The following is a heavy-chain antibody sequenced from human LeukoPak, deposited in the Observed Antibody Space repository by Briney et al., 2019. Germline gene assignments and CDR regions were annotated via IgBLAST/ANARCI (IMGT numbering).Heavy chain of an antibody. CDR1: GYTFTGYY. Sequence: ASVKVSCKASGYTFTGYYMHWVRQAPGQGLEWMGRINPNSGGTNYAQKFQGRVTMTRDTSISTAYMELSRLRSDDTAVYYCVRERLEQWLHAPNDYWGQGTLVTVSS. CDR3: VRERLEQWLHAPNDY. CDR2: INPNSGGT. J-gene: IGHJ4*02. V-gene: IGHV1-2*06. D-gene: IGHD6-19*01.